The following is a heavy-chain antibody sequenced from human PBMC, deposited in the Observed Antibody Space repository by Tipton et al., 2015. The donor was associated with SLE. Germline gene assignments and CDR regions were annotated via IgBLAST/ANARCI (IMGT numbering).Heavy chain of an antibody. J-gene: IGHJ4*02. CDR1: GFTFSTYA. Sequence: SLRLSCAASGFTFSTYAMHWVRQAPGKGLEWVAVIWYDGSNKYYADSVKGRFTVSKDNSKNTLYLQMNGLKAEDTAVYYCAKEGPTGYYFDYWGQGTLVTVSS. CDR3: AKEGPTGYYFDY. CDR2: IWYDGSNK. V-gene: IGHV3-33*06. D-gene: IGHD1-14*01.